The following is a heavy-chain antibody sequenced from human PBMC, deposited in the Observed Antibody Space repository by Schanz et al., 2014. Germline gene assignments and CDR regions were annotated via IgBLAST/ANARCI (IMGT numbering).Heavy chain of an antibody. V-gene: IGHV3-7*01. J-gene: IGHJ4*02. D-gene: IGHD2-21*02. Sequence: EVQLVESGGGLVQPGGSLRLSCAASGYTFSDHFMDWVRQAPGKGLEWVANIKQDGSAKNYVDSVKGRFIISRDSSKNTLFLQMNSLRAEDTAVYYCAKAQEGRDSAGSHLFDYWGQGNLVTVSS. CDR1: GYTFSDHF. CDR3: AKAQEGRDSAGSHLFDY. CDR2: IKQDGSAK.